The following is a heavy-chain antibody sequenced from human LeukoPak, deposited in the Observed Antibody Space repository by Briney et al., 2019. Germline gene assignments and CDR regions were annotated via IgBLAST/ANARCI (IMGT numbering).Heavy chain of an antibody. J-gene: IGHJ5*02. Sequence: SETLSLTCTVSGGSISNYYWSWIRQPPGKGLEWIGYIYSIGSTNYNPSLKSRVTISVDTSKNQFSLKLSSVTAADTAIYYCARHPTALVSYGFDPWAREPWSPSPQ. CDR3: ARHPTALVSYGFDP. D-gene: IGHD5-18*01. V-gene: IGHV4-59*08. CDR1: GGSISNYY. CDR2: IYSIGST.